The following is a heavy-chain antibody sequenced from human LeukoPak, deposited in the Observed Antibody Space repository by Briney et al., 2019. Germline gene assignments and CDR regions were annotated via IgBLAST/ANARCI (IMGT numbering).Heavy chain of an antibody. CDR1: GGSISSYY. D-gene: IGHD5-18*01. Sequence: SETLSLTCTVSGGSISSYYWSWIRQPPGKGLEWIGYIYYSGSTNYNPSLKSRVTISVDTSKNQFSLKLSSVTAADTAVYYCARGIQPGPFDYWGQGTLVTVSS. V-gene: IGHV4-59*01. J-gene: IGHJ4*02. CDR3: ARGIQPGPFDY. CDR2: IYYSGST.